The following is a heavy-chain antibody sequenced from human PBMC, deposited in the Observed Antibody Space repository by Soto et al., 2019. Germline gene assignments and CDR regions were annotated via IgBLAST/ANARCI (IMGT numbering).Heavy chain of an antibody. CDR1: GFTFSNAW. CDR3: TTKWTGYGSGSYYNFNY. V-gene: IGHV3-15*07. CDR2: IKSKTDGGTT. Sequence: GGSLRLSCAASGFTFSNAWMNWVRQAPGKGLEWVGRIKSKTDGGTTDYAAPVKGRFTISRDDSKNTLYLQMNSLKTEDTAVYYCTTKWTGYGSGSYYNFNYWGQGTLVTVSS. J-gene: IGHJ4*02. D-gene: IGHD3-10*01.